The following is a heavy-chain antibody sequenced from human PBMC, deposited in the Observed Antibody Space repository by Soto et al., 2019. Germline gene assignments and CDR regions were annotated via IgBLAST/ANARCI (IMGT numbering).Heavy chain of an antibody. D-gene: IGHD3-10*01. CDR1: GGSFSNFA. J-gene: IGHJ3*02. V-gene: IGHV1-69*12. CDR2: IIPIFGTS. Sequence: QVQLVQSEAEVKKPGSSMKVSCKASGGSFSNFAISWVRQAPGQGLEWMGGIIPIFGTSNSAQKFQGRVSLTAAESTNTAYLELNSLRSEDTAVYYCARDSGGYGAPAFDIWGQGTMVTVSA. CDR3: ARDSGGYGAPAFDI.